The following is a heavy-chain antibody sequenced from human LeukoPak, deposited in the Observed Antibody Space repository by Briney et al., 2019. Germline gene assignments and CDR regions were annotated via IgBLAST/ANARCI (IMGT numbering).Heavy chain of an antibody. J-gene: IGHJ4*02. CDR2: ISGSGGST. Sequence: PGGSLRLSCAASGFTFISYAMSWVRQAPGKGLEWVSTISGSGGSTNYADSVKGRFTITRDNSKNTLNLQMNSLRAEDTAVYYCAKFSGGYYDGSGDPLDYWGQGTLVTVSS. V-gene: IGHV3-23*01. CDR1: GFTFISYA. CDR3: AKFSGGYYDGSGDPLDY. D-gene: IGHD3-22*01.